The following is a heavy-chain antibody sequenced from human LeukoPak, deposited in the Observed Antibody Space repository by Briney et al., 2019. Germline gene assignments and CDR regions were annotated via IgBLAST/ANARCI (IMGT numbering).Heavy chain of an antibody. CDR1: GFSFSSYA. J-gene: IGHJ6*03. CDR2: ISTSSGTT. CDR3: AKSTSQVSYYYYYMDA. V-gene: IGHV3-23*01. Sequence: GGSLRLSCAAPGFSFSSYAMTWVRQAPGKGLEWVSVISTSSGTTHYADSVRGRFTISRDNSKDTLYLQMNSLRAEDTAIYYCAKSTSQVSYYYYYMDAWGKGTTVTVSS.